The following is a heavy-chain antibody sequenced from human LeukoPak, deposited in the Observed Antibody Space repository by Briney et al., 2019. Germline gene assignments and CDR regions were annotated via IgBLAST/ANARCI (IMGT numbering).Heavy chain of an antibody. CDR1: GFTFSSYA. D-gene: IGHD5-18*01. J-gene: IGHJ4*02. CDR2: ISYDGSNK. CDR3: ARDVSGYSYLPKY. V-gene: IGHV3-30-3*01. Sequence: PGGSLRLSCAASGFTFSSYAMHWVRQAPGKGLEWVAVISYDGSNKYYADSVKGRFTISRDNSKNTLYLQMNSLRAEDTAVYYCARDVSGYSYLPKYWGQGTLVTVSS.